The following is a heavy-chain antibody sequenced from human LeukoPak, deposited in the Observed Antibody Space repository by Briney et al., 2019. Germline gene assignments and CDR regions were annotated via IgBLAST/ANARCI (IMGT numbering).Heavy chain of an antibody. Sequence: SETLSLTCTISGGSISSSSYYWGWIRQPPGKGLEWIGSIYYSGSTYYNPSLKSRVTISVDTSKNQFSLKLSSVTAADTAVYYCARDLVVVVAATPYYFDYWGQGTLVTVSS. J-gene: IGHJ4*02. V-gene: IGHV4-39*07. CDR2: IYYSGST. CDR1: GGSISSSSYY. D-gene: IGHD2-15*01. CDR3: ARDLVVVVAATPYYFDY.